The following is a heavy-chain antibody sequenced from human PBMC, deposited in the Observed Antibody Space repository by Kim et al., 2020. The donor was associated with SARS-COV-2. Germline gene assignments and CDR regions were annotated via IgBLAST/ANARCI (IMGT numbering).Heavy chain of an antibody. CDR1: GLTFSNYD. CDR3: AKGSDSGNFNPYYYYGM. V-gene: IGHV3-21*01. J-gene: IGHJ6*01. D-gene: IGHD3-10*01. Sequence: GGSLRLSCAASGLTFSNYDMNWVRQAPGKGLEWVSSVSSSSGYIYYADSVKGRFTISRDNAKSSLFLQMNSLRAEDTAVYYCAKGSDSGNFNPYYYYGM. CDR2: VSSSSGYI.